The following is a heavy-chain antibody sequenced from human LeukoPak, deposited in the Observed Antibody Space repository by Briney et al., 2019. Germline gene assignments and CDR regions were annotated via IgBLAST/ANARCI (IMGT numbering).Heavy chain of an antibody. V-gene: IGHV3-74*01. D-gene: IGHD3-22*01. CDR1: GFTFSSYW. Sequence: GGSLRLSCAASGFTFSSYWMYWVRQAPGKGLAWVARINTDGSVSAYPDSVKGRFTISRDNSKNTLYLQMNSLRAEDTAVYYCAKDLKYYYDSSGYFFWGQGTLVTVSS. CDR3: AKDLKYYYDSSGYFF. CDR2: INTDGSVS. J-gene: IGHJ4*02.